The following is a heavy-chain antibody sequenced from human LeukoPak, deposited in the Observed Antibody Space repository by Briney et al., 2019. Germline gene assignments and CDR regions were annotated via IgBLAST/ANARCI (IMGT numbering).Heavy chain of an antibody. V-gene: IGHV3-53*01. CDR1: GFTVSSNY. D-gene: IGHD2-2*01. J-gene: IGHJ4*02. Sequence: PGGSLRLSCAASGFTVSSNYMTWVRQAPGQGLEWVSIIYIGCSTYYPDSVKGRFTISRDNSKNTVHLEMNSLRAEDTAVYYCARGARSCSSTSCFAYHFDYWGQGTLVTVSS. CDR2: IYIGCST. CDR3: ARGARSCSSTSCFAYHFDY.